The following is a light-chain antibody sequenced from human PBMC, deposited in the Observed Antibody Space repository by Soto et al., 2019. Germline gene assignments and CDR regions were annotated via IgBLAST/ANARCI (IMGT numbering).Light chain of an antibody. CDR2: DVT. Sequence: QSALTQPRSVSGSPGQSVTISCTGTSSDVGAYNYVSWYQPHPGKAPILMIYDVTKRPSGVPDRFSASKSGNTASLSISGLQAEDEADYYCCSYAGSQTLVFGTGTKLTVL. CDR3: CSYAGSQTLV. J-gene: IGLJ1*01. V-gene: IGLV2-11*01. CDR1: SSDVGAYNY.